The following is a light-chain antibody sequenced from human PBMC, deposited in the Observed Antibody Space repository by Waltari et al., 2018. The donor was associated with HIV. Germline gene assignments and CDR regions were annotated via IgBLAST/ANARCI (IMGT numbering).Light chain of an antibody. Sequence: SVLTPPPSVSGAPGQRVPISCSGSGSNIRGTYYVHWYQHLPGTAPKPLIYGNSNRPSGVPDRFSGSKSGTSASLAITGLQPEDEGDYYCQSYDSRLSGSVFGGGTKLTVL. CDR2: GNS. V-gene: IGLV1-40*01. CDR3: QSYDSRLSGSV. CDR1: GSNIRGTYY. J-gene: IGLJ2*01.